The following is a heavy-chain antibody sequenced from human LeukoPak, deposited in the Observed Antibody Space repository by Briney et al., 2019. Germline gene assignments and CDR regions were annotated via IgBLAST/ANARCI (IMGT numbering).Heavy chain of an antibody. CDR2: VSFDGDNK. Sequence: GGSLRHSPVAPGFTLSGYIVHRVRQAPGKGLEWVAVVSFDGDNKYYADSVKDRFTISRDNSQNTLYLQLNSLRAEDTSVYYYTTACDLNYWGQGTLVTVSS. CDR3: TTACDLNY. J-gene: IGHJ4*02. V-gene: IGHV3-30-3*01. CDR1: GFTLSGYI.